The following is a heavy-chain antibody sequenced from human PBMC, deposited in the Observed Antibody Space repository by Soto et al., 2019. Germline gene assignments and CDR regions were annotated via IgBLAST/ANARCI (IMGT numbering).Heavy chain of an antibody. V-gene: IGHV4-34*01. D-gene: IGHD3-9*01. J-gene: IGHJ5*02. Sequence: PSETLSLTCAVYGGSFSGYYWSWIRQPPGKGLEWIGEINHSGSTNYNPSLKSRVTISVDTSKNQFSLKLSSVTAADTAVYYCARGALYYDILTGYCNVITNNWFDPWGQGTLVTVSS. CDR2: INHSGST. CDR1: GGSFSGYY. CDR3: ARGALYYDILTGYCNVITNNWFDP.